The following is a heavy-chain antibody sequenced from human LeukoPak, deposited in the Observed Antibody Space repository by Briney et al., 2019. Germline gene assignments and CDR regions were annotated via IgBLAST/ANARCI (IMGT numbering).Heavy chain of an antibody. CDR1: GFTFSNYA. CDR2: MSYKDGTS. J-gene: IGHJ4*02. Sequence: GGSLRLSCTASGFTFSNYAMTWVRQVPGKGLEWVPVMSYKDGTSFYSDSVKGRLTLSRDNSKNTMYLLMSSLRAEDTAVYYCARRDTVGQYYFDYWGQGALDTVSS. CDR3: ARRDTVGQYYFDY. V-gene: IGHV3-23*01. D-gene: IGHD2-8*02.